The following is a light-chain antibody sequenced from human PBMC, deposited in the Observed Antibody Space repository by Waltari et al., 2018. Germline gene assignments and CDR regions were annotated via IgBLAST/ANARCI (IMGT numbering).Light chain of an antibody. CDR2: DVS. CDR1: SSDVGGCHC. V-gene: IGLV2-14*03. J-gene: IGLJ2*01. Sequence: QSAPTQPASGSGSPGQSITISSTRTSSDVGGCHCVSWYQQHPGKAPRLMIYDVSNRPSGVSNRFSGSKSGNTASLTISGLQAADEADYYCSSYTSSTVVFGGGTKLTVL. CDR3: SSYTSSTVV.